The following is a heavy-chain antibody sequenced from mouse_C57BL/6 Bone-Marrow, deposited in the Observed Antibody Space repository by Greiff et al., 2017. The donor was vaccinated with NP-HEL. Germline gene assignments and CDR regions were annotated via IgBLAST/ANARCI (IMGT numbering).Heavy chain of an antibody. D-gene: IGHD2-4*01. CDR2: ISSGGSYT. J-gene: IGHJ3*01. CDR1: GFTFSSYG. Sequence: EVQLLESGGDLVKPGGSLKLSCAASGFTFSSYGMSWVRQTPDKRLEWVATISSGGSYTYYPDSVKGRFTISRDNATNTLYLQLSSLKSEDTAMDYCACSYEYDVAWFAYWGQGTLVTVSA. V-gene: IGHV5-6*01. CDR3: ACSYEYDVAWFAY.